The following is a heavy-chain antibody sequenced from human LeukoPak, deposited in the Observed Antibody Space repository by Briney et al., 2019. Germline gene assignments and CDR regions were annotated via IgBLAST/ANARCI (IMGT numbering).Heavy chain of an antibody. CDR3: AKETKSSSWLYDY. CDR1: GFTFIDYY. CDR2: IYHSGST. J-gene: IGHJ4*02. Sequence: GSLRLSCAASGFTFIDYYMSWIRQAPGKGLEWIGEIYHSGSTSYNPSLKSRVTISVDKSKNQFSLKLRSVTAADTAMYYCAKETKSSSWLYDYWGQGSLVTVSS. D-gene: IGHD6-13*01. V-gene: IGHV4-34*01.